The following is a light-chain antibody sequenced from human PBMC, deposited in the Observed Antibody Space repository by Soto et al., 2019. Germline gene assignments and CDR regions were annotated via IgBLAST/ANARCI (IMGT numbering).Light chain of an antibody. J-gene: IGLJ3*02. CDR2: EVS. Sequence: QSALTQPPSASGSPGQSVTISCTGTSSDVGAYNYVSWYQQYPGKAPKLMIYEVSKRPSGVPDRFSGSKSGKTASLTVSGLHAEDEADYYCSSYAGSNIWVFGGGTKLTVL. V-gene: IGLV2-8*01. CDR3: SSYAGSNIWV. CDR1: SSDVGAYNY.